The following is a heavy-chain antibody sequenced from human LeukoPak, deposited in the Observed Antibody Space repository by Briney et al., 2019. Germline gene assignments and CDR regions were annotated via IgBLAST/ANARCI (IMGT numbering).Heavy chain of an antibody. CDR2: IYYSGST. V-gene: IGHV4-59*08. D-gene: IGHD6-6*01. Sequence: SETLSLTCTVSGGSISSYYWSWIRQPPGKGLEWIGYIYYSGSTYYNPSLKSRVTISVDTSKNQFSLKLSSVTAADTAVYYCARLSGYSSSPPDYWGQGTLVTVSS. CDR1: GGSISSYY. CDR3: ARLSGYSSSPPDY. J-gene: IGHJ4*02.